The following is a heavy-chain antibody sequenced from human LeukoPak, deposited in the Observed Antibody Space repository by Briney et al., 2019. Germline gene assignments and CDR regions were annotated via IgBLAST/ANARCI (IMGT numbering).Heavy chain of an antibody. V-gene: IGHV4-34*01. CDR1: GGYFSGYY. CDR2: INHIGST. D-gene: IGHD3-22*01. CDR3: ARAGYYDSSGLDY. Sequence: SETLSLTCAVYGGYFSGYYWSWLRQPPGKGLAWIGEINHIGSTNYNPSLKSRVTISVDTSKNQFSLKLSSVTAADTAVYYCARAGYYDSSGLDYWGQGTLVTVSS. J-gene: IGHJ4*02.